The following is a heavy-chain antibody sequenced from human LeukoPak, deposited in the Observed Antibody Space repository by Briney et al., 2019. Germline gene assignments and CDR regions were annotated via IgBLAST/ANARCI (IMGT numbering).Heavy chain of an antibody. CDR2: IYYSGST. CDR1: GGSISSSSYY. V-gene: IGHV4-39*07. J-gene: IGHJ4*02. Sequence: SETLSLTCTVSGGSISSSSYYWGWIRQPPGKGLEWIGSIYYSGSTYYNPSLQSRVTMSVDTSKNQFFLKLNSVTAADTAVYYCPRDGTGSYYWGQGTLVTVSP. D-gene: IGHD1/OR15-1a*01. CDR3: PRDGTGSYY.